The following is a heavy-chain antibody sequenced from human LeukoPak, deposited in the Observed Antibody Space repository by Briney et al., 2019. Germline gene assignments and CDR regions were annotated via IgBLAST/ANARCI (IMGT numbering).Heavy chain of an antibody. CDR1: GFTFSSYE. V-gene: IGHV3-48*03. J-gene: IGHJ4*02. CDR3: ARRAGAYSHPYDY. CDR2: ISSSGSTI. D-gene: IGHD4/OR15-4a*01. Sequence: GGSLRLSCAASGFTFSSYEMNWVRQAPGKGLEWASYISSSGSTIYYADSVKGRFTISRDNSKNTLYLQMNSLRAEDTAVYYCARRAGAYSHPYDYWGQGTLVTVSS.